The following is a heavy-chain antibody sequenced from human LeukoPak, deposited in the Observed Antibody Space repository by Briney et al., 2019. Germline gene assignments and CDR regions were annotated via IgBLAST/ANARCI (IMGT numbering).Heavy chain of an antibody. CDR2: IYSGGST. CDR3: ARGGGYGDYVPDLDY. V-gene: IGHV3-66*01. D-gene: IGHD4-17*01. CDR1: GFTVSSNY. J-gene: IGHJ4*02. Sequence: GGSLRLSCAASGFTVSSNYMSWARQAPGKGLEWVSVIYSGGSTYYADSVKGRFTISRDNSKNTLYLQMNSLRAEDTAVYYCARGGGYGDYVPDLDYWGQGTLVTVSS.